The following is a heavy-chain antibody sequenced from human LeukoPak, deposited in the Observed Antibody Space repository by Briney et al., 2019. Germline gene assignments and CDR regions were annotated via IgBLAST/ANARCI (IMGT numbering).Heavy chain of an antibody. CDR3: ARHSYGDYEYYYYMDV. CDR2: IYPGDSDT. CDR1: GYSFTSYW. J-gene: IGHJ6*03. Sequence: GESLKISCKGSGYSFTSYWFGWVRQMPGKGLEWMGIIYPGDSDTRYSPSFQGQVTISADKSISTAYLQWSSLKGSDTAMYYCARHSYGDYEYYYYMDVWGKGTTVTVSS. V-gene: IGHV5-51*01. D-gene: IGHD4-17*01.